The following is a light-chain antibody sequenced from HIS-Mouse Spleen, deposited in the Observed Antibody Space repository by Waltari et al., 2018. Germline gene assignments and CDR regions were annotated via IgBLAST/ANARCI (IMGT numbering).Light chain of an antibody. V-gene: IGLV3-10*01. Sequence: SYELTQPPSVSVSPGQTARITCSGDALPKKSAYWYQQKSGQAPVLVIYEDSKRPSGSPERFSGSGSGTMATLTISGAQVEDEADYYCYSTDSSGNHRVFGGGTKLTVL. CDR1: ALPKKS. CDR3: YSTDSSGNHRV. CDR2: EDS. J-gene: IGLJ2*01.